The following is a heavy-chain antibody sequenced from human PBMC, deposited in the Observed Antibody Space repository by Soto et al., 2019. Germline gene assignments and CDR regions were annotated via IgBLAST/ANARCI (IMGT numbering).Heavy chain of an antibody. CDR3: ARHGYSYGGGCFDY. V-gene: IGHV3-66*04. CDR2: IYSGGSA. CDR1: GFTVSSNY. J-gene: IGHJ4*02. D-gene: IGHD5-18*01. Sequence: EVQLVESGGGLVQPGGSLRLSCAASGFTVSSNYMSWVRQAPGKGLEWVSVIYSGGSASYADSVKGRFTISRDNSKNTLFLQMSSLRAEDTAVYYCARHGYSYGGGCFDYWGQGTLVTVSS.